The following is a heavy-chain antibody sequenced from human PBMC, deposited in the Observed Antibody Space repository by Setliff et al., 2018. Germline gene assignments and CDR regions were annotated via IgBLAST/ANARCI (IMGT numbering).Heavy chain of an antibody. D-gene: IGHD5-18*01. CDR3: VREGVDTRSSTDYRYYMDV. CDR2: TIPVFGTT. J-gene: IGHJ6*03. V-gene: IGHV1-69*05. Sequence: GASVKVSCKASGGTFRNYGISWVRQAPGQGLEWMGGTIPVFGTTDYSQKFQGRVTIITDESTSTAFMKLSSLRSEGTAVYYGVREGVDTRSSTDYRYYMDVWGKGTTVTVSS. CDR1: GGTFRNYG.